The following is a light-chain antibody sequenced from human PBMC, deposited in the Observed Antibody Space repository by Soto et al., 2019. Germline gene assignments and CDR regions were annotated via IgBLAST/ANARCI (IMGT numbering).Light chain of an antibody. J-gene: IGKJ4*01. V-gene: IGKV3-15*01. CDR3: QQYNNWSPLT. CDR2: GVS. CDR1: QPVATS. Sequence: EIVMTQSPATLSVSPAERATLSCRASQPVATSLAWYPKKPGQAPRPLIYGVSTRATAIPARFSGSGSGTECTLTISRLQSEDFAGYYCQQYNNWSPLTFGGGNKVQSK.